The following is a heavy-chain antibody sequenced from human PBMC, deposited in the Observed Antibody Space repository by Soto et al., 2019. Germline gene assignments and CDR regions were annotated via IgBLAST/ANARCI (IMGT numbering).Heavy chain of an antibody. Sequence: PGGSLRLSCAAAGFTFSDYYMSWIRQAPGKGLEWLSYISSSGSTIYYADSVKGRFTISRDNAKNSLYLQMNSLRAEDTAVYYCASLPEYSSSSRDDYWGQGTLVTVSS. J-gene: IGHJ4*02. CDR2: ISSSGSTI. CDR1: GFTFSDYY. D-gene: IGHD6-6*01. V-gene: IGHV3-11*01. CDR3: ASLPEYSSSSRDDY.